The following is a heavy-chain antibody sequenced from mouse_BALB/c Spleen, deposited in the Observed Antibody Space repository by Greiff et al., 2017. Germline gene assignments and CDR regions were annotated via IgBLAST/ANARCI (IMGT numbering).Heavy chain of an antibody. CDR1: GFSLTSYG. CDR2: IWAGGST. D-gene: IGHD1-1*01. V-gene: IGHV2-9*02. Sequence: VKLMESGPGLVAPSQSLSITCTVSGFSLTSYGVHWVRQPPGKGLEWLGVIWAGGSTNYNSALMSRLSISKDNSKSQVFLKMNSLQTDDTAMYYCARGMTTVAMDYWGQGTSVTVSS. J-gene: IGHJ4*01. CDR3: ARGMTTVAMDY.